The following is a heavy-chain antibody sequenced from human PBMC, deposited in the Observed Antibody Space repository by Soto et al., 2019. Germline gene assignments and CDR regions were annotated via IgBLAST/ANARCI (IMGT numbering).Heavy chain of an antibody. Sequence: GGSLRLSCAASGFTFSTFSMHWFRHSPGKGLAWAAVISYDGSNTHYAESVKGRFNISRDDSKNTVYLQMNNLRGEDSAVYYCARDHGMFLSYYYYGMDVWGQGTTVTVSS. J-gene: IGHJ6*02. CDR2: ISYDGSNT. V-gene: IGHV3-30-3*01. CDR3: ARDHGMFLSYYYYGMDV. CDR1: GFTFSTFS. D-gene: IGHD3-10*02.